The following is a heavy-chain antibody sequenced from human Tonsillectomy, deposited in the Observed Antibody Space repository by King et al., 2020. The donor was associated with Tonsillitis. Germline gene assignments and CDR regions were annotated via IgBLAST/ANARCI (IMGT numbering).Heavy chain of an antibody. V-gene: IGHV3-7*01. D-gene: IGHD6-19*01. CDR1: AFTFSRSW. CDR2: INPDGSEE. Sequence: VQLVESGGDLVQPGGSLRLSCAASAFTFSRSWMAWVRQAPGTGLEWVATINPDGSEEYYVASVKGRFTISRDNSKNTVYLQMNSLGADDSGVYYCARDHAYSSFDYWGQGTLVTVSS. J-gene: IGHJ4*02. CDR3: ARDHAYSSFDY.